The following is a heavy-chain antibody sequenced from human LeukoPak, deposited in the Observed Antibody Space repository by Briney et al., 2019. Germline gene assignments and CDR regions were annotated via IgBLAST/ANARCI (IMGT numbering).Heavy chain of an antibody. CDR2: IYTSGST. Sequence: SETLSLTCTVSGGSISSYYWSWIRQPAGKGLEWIGRIYTSGSTNYNPSLKSRVTMSVDTSKNQFSLKLSSVTAADTAVYYCARGVGYCSSTSCYQSSVDYWGQGTLVTVSS. CDR1: GGSISSYY. D-gene: IGHD2-2*01. J-gene: IGHJ4*02. CDR3: ARGVGYCSSTSCYQSSVDY. V-gene: IGHV4-4*07.